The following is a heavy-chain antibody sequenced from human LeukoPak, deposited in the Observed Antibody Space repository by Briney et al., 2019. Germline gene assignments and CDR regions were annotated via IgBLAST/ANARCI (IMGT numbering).Heavy chain of an antibody. CDR2: INPNSGDT. Sequence: ASVKVSCKTSGYTFSDYYIHWIRQAPGQGLEWVGWINPNSGDTDYAQKFQGRVTITRNTSISTAYMELSSLRSEDTAVYYCARGGRGSSSWYNWFDPWGQGTLVTVSS. D-gene: IGHD6-13*01. V-gene: IGHV1-8*03. CDR1: GYTFSDYY. CDR3: ARGGRGSSSWYNWFDP. J-gene: IGHJ5*02.